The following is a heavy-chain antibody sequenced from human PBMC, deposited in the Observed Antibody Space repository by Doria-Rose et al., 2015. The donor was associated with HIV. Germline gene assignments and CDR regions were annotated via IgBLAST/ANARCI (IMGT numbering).Heavy chain of an antibody. V-gene: IGHV2-26*01. D-gene: IGHD6-13*01. Sequence: VTLKESGPVLVKPTETLTLTCTVSGVSLSSPGMGVSWIRQPPGKALEWLANIFSDDERSYKTSLKSRLTISRSSSKSQVVLTMTDMDPVDTATYYCARIKSSRWYHKYYFDCWGQGTLVIVSA. J-gene: IGHJ4*02. CDR1: GVSLSSPGMG. CDR2: IFSDDER. CDR3: ARIKSSRWYHKYYFDC.